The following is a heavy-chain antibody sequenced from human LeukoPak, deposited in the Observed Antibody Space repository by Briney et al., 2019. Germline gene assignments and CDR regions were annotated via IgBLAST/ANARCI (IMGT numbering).Heavy chain of an antibody. CDR1: GFAFSSYA. V-gene: IGHV3-23*01. Sequence: GGSLRLSCTASGFAFSSYAMSWVRQAPGVGLEWVSAIDGGGGRTWHADSVKGRFTISRDSSKNTLFLQMNDLTVEDTARYYCARRPGNWGQGILVTVSS. D-gene: IGHD1-14*01. J-gene: IGHJ4*02. CDR2: IDGGGGRT. CDR3: ARRPGN.